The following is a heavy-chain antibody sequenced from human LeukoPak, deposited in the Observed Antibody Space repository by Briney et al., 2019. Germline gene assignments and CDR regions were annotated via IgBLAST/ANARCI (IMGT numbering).Heavy chain of an antibody. CDR3: ARDKDYYNSSGHWDAFDV. CDR2: INWNGGST. D-gene: IGHD3-22*01. V-gene: IGHV3-20*04. Sequence: GGSLRLSCAASGFTFDDYGMSWVRQAPGKGLEWVSGINWNGGSTGYADSVKGRFTISRDNAKNSLYLQMNSLRAEDTALYYCARDKDYYNSSGHWDAFDVWGQGTMVTVSS. J-gene: IGHJ3*01. CDR1: GFTFDDYG.